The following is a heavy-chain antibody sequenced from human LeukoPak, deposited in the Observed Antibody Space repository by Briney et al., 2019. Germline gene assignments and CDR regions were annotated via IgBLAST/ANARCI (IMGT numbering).Heavy chain of an antibody. D-gene: IGHD3-10*02. J-gene: IGHJ6*04. V-gene: IGHV3-7*01. CDR1: GFTFSGYG. CDR3: AELGITMIGGV. CDR2: IKQDGSEK. Sequence: GGTLRLSCAASGFTFSGYGMSWVRQAPGKGLEWVANIKQDGSEKYYVDSVKGRFTISRDNAKNSLYLQMNSLRAEDTAVYYCAELGITMIGGVWGKGTTVTISS.